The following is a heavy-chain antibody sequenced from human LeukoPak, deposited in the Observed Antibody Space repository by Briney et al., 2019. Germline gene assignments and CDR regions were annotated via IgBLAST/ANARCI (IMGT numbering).Heavy chain of an antibody. CDR2: ISSSSSTI. D-gene: IGHD3-10*01. CDR3: ARDIASRGVILNYFDY. CDR1: GFPFSSYS. J-gene: IGHJ4*02. Sequence: PGGSLRLSCAASGFPFSSYSMNWVRRAPGKGLEWVSYISSSSSTIYYADSVKGRFTISRDNAKNSLYLQMSSLRAEDTAVYYCARDIASRGVILNYFDYWGQGTLVTVSS. V-gene: IGHV3-48*01.